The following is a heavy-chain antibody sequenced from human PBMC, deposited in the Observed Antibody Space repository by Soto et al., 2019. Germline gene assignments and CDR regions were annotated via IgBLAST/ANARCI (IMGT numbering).Heavy chain of an antibody. V-gene: IGHV4-59*08. D-gene: IGHD4-17*01. CDR2: IFYSGST. CDR3: ARAYGLDAFDF. Sequence: PSETLCLTCSVSGGSFSGYYWSWIRQPPGKGLEWIGYIFYSGSTNYNPSLKSRVTISVDTSKNQFSLKLSSVTAADTAVYYCARAYGLDAFDFWGQGTMVTVSS. CDR1: GGSFSGYY. J-gene: IGHJ3*01.